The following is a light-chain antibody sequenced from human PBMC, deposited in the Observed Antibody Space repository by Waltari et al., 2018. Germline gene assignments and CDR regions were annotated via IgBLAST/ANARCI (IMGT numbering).Light chain of an antibody. CDR2: LGS. Sequence: DIVMTQSPLSLPVTPGEPASISCSPSQTLLHNNGNKYLDWYVQKPGQSPQLLIYLGSNRASGVPDRFSGSGSGTDFTLKISSVEADDVAIYYCMQALESPLTFGGGTKLEIK. CDR3: MQALESPLT. J-gene: IGKJ4*01. CDR1: QTLLHNNGNKY. V-gene: IGKV2-28*01.